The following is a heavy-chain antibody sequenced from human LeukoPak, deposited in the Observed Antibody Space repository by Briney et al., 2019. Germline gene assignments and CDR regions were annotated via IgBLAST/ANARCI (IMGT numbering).Heavy chain of an antibody. CDR1: GGSISSSSYY. CDR3: ARRGIVGAGFDY. J-gene: IGHJ4*02. D-gene: IGHD1-26*01. Sequence: SETLSLTCTVSGGSISSSSYYWGWIRQPPGKGLEWIGSIYYSGSTYYNPSLKSRVTISVDTSKNQFSLKLSSVTAADTAVYYCARRGIVGAGFDYWGQGTLVTVSS. CDR2: IYYSGST. V-gene: IGHV4-39*07.